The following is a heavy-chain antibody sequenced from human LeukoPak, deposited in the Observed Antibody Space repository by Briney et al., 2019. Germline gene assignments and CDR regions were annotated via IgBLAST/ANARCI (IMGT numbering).Heavy chain of an antibody. CDR2: ISNSSSTI. D-gene: IGHD2-2*01. Sequence: GGSLRLSCAASGFTFSSYSMNWVRQAPGKGLEWVSYISNSSSTIYYADSVKGRFTISRDNAKNSLYLQMNSLRDEDTAVYYCASCPAAHTEFDYWGQGTLVTVSS. CDR1: GFTFSSYS. V-gene: IGHV3-48*02. J-gene: IGHJ4*02. CDR3: ASCPAAHTEFDY.